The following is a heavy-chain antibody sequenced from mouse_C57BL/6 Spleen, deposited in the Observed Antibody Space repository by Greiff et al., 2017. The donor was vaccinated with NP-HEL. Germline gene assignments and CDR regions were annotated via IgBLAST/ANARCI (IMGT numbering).Heavy chain of an antibody. J-gene: IGHJ4*01. CDR2: INPSSGYT. CDR3: AKASMVTRAMDY. Sequence: VKLMESGAELVRPGASVKMSCKASGYTFTSYTMHWVKQRPGQGLEWIGYINPSSGYTKYNQKFKDKATLTADKSSSTAYMQLSSLTSEDSAVYYCAKASMVTRAMDYWGQGTSVTVSS. CDR1: GYTFTSYT. D-gene: IGHD2-2*01. V-gene: IGHV1-4*01.